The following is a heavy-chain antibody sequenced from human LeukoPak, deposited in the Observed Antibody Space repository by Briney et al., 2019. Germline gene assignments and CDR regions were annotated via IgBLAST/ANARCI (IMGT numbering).Heavy chain of an antibody. D-gene: IGHD6-6*01. V-gene: IGHV4-30-2*01. J-gene: IGHJ6*02. CDR2: IYHSGST. Sequence: SETLSLTCAVSGGSISSGGYSWSWIRQPPGKGLEWIGYIYHSGSTYYNPSLKSRVTISADRSKNQFSLKLSSVTAADTAVYYCARRSIAARSGRYYYYGMDVWGQGTTVTVSS. CDR3: ARRSIAARSGRYYYYGMDV. CDR1: GGSISSGGYS.